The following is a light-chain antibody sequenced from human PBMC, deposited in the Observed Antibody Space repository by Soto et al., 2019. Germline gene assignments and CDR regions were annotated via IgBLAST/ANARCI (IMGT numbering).Light chain of an antibody. J-gene: IGKJ2*01. CDR2: AAS. V-gene: IGKV1-39*01. CDR1: QSISNY. Sequence: DIQMTQSPFSLSAYVGDRVTITCRASQSISNYLNWYQERPGKAPKLLIYAASNLQSGVPSRFSGSGYGTDFTLTDSSIQPEDFATYYCQQSYNAPQTIGRGTKLKIK. CDR3: QQSYNAPQT.